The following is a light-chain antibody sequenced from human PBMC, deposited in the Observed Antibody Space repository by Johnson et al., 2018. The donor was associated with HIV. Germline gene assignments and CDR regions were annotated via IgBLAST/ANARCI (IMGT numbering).Light chain of an antibody. J-gene: IGLJ1*01. CDR2: ENN. Sequence: QSVLTQPPSVSAAAGQKVTISCSGSSSNIGNNYVAWYQQVPGTAPKLLIYENNKRPSGIPDRFSGSKSGTSATLGITGLQTGDEADYYCGTWDSSLSAPLFGTGTKVTGL. V-gene: IGLV1-51*02. CDR3: GTWDSSLSAPL. CDR1: SSNIGNNY.